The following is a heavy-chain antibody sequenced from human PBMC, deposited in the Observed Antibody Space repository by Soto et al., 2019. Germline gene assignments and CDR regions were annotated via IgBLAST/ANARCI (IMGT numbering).Heavy chain of an antibody. D-gene: IGHD3-9*01. CDR2: IFYFGST. J-gene: IGHJ4*02. CDR3: ARHSPDFDWLSQFDY. CDR1: GGSISSYY. V-gene: IGHV4-59*08. Sequence: PSATLSLTCTVSGGSISSYYWSWIRQTPGKGLEWIGYIFYFGSTNYNPSLKSRVTLSIDTSKNQLSLKLSSVTAADTAVYYCARHSPDFDWLSQFDYWGQGILVTVSS.